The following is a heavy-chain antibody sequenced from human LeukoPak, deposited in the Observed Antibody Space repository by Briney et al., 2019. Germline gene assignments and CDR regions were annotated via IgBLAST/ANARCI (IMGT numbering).Heavy chain of an antibody. CDR2: MNPNSGNT. J-gene: IGHJ4*02. Sequence: SVKVSCKASGYTFTSYDINWVRQATGQGLEWMGWMNPNSGNTGYAQKFQGRVTMTRNTSISTAYMELSSLRSEDTAVYYCATETTVTSSTTDYWGQGTLVTVSS. CDR1: GYTFTSYD. V-gene: IGHV1-8*01. CDR3: ATETTVTSSTTDY. D-gene: IGHD4-11*01.